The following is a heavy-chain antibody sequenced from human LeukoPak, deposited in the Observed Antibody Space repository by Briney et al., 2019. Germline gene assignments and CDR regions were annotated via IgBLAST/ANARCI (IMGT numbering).Heavy chain of an antibody. J-gene: IGHJ3*02. D-gene: IGHD3-22*01. V-gene: IGHV3-49*04. CDR2: IRSKAYGGTT. Sequence: GGSLRLSCTASGFTFGDYVMSWVRQAPGKGLEWVGFIRSKAYGGTTKDAASVKGRFTISRDDSRSIAYLQMNSLKTEDTAVYYCTRRYNYDSSGYYYVRDAFDIWGQGTMVTVSS. CDR3: TRRYNYDSSGYYYVRDAFDI. CDR1: GFTFGDYV.